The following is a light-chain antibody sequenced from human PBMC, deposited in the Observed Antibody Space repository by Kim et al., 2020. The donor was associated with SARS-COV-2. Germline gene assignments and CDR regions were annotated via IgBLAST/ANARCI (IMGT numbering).Light chain of an antibody. Sequence: APADSATLSCRAIQSVSSSYLAWYQQKPGQAPRLVIYGVSSRATGIPDRFSGSGSGTDFTLTISRLEPEDFAVYYCQQYVNSLLTFGGGTKVDIK. V-gene: IGKV3-20*01. J-gene: IGKJ4*01. CDR3: QQYVNSLLT. CDR1: QSVSSSY. CDR2: GVS.